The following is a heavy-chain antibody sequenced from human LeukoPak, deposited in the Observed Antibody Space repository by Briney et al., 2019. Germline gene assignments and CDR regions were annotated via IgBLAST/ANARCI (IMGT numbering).Heavy chain of an antibody. D-gene: IGHD3-10*01. CDR3: ARDRITMVRGALRYYGMDV. CDR1: GGSINNYY. Sequence: SETLSLTCTVSGGSINNYYWSWIRQPPGKGLEWIGYIYYSGSTNYNPSLKSRVTISVDTSKNQFSLKQNSVTAADTAVYYCARDRITMVRGALRYYGMDVWGQGTTVTVSS. CDR2: IYYSGST. J-gene: IGHJ6*02. V-gene: IGHV4-59*01.